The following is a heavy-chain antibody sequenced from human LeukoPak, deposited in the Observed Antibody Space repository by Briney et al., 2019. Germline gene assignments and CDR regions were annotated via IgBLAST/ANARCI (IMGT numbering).Heavy chain of an antibody. J-gene: IGHJ4*02. V-gene: IGHV1-18*01. CDR1: GYAFTSYA. CDR2: ISAYNGNT. Sequence: ASVKVSCKASGYAFTSYAMNWVRQAPGQGLEWMGWISAYNGNTNYAQKLQGRVTMTTDTSTSTAYMELRSLRSDDTAVYYCARDFIYGDLYFDYWGQGTLVTVSS. CDR3: ARDFIYGDLYFDY. D-gene: IGHD4-17*01.